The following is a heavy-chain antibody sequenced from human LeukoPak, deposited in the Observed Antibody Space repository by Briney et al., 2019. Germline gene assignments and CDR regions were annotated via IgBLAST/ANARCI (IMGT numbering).Heavy chain of an antibody. Sequence: GGSLRLSCAASGFTFSSYGLHWVRQAPGKGLEWVTFIPYDGSNKYYADSVKGRFTISRDNSKNTLYLQMNSLRAEDTAVYYCARGHSYLAGPLWFDPWGQGTLVTVSS. CDR2: IPYDGSNK. J-gene: IGHJ5*02. D-gene: IGHD6-13*01. CDR1: GFTFSSYG. V-gene: IGHV3-30*02. CDR3: ARGHSYLAGPLWFDP.